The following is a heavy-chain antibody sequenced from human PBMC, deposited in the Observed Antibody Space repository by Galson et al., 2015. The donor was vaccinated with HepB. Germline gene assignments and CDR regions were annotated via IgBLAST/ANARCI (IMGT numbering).Heavy chain of an antibody. CDR3: AKAIWEHFDNRVLDK. J-gene: IGHJ4*02. V-gene: IGHV3-23*01. Sequence: SLRLSCAASGFTFSNYAMTRVRQSPGKGLEWISTISGGGGRTHYADSVKGRFTISRDTSKKTMSLHMSSLRAEDTAIYYCAKAIWEHFDNRVLDKWGQGTLVTVSS. D-gene: IGHD3-22*01. CDR1: GFTFSNYA. CDR2: ISGGGGRT.